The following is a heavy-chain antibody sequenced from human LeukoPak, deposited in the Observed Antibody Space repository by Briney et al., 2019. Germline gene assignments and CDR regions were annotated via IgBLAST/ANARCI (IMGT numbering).Heavy chain of an antibody. Sequence: GGSLRLSCAASGFTFSGYAMSWVRLAPGEGLEWVSAVTAGGDSTYYAESVKGRFTISRDNLKNMVFLQMSTLRAEDTAIYYCAKSHASIWNVYDYWGQGTLVTVSS. J-gene: IGHJ4*02. CDR2: VTAGGDST. CDR3: AKSHASIWNVYDY. V-gene: IGHV3-23*01. D-gene: IGHD6-13*01. CDR1: GFTFSGYA.